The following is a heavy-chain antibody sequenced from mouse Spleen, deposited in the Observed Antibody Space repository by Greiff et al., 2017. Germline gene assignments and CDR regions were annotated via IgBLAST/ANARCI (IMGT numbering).Heavy chain of an antibody. CDR2: ISSGSSTI. CDR1: GFTFSDYG. V-gene: IGHV5-17*01. Sequence: EVQLVESGGGLVKPGGSLKLSCAASGFTFSDYGMHWVRQAPEKGLEWVAYISSGSSTIYYADTVKGRFTISRDNAKNTLFLQMTSLRSEDTAMYYCAKVVATGYFDYWGQGTTLTVSS. CDR3: AKVVATGYFDY. J-gene: IGHJ2*01. D-gene: IGHD1-1*01.